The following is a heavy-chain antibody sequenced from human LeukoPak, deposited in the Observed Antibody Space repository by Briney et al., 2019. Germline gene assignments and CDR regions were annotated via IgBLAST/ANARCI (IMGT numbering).Heavy chain of an antibody. CDR1: GSSISIGGYY. CDR2: IYYSGST. J-gene: IGHJ4*02. CDR3: ARAVIQNFDY. Sequence: SETLSLTCTVSGSSISIGGYYWSWIRQHPGKGLEWIGYIYYSGSTYYNPSLKSRVTISVDTSKNHFSLKLSSVTAADTAVYYCARAVIQNFDYWGQGTLVTVSS. D-gene: IGHD2/OR15-2a*01. V-gene: IGHV4-31*03.